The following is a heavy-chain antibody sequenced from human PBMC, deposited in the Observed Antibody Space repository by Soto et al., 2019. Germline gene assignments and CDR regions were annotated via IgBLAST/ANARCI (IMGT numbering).Heavy chain of an antibody. D-gene: IGHD3-3*01. CDR3: ARGGRFLEWLLYYYYYGMDV. V-gene: IGHV4-34*01. Sequence: SETLSLTCAVYGGSFSGYYWSWIRQPPGKGLEWIGEINHSGSTNYNPSLKSRVTISVDTSKNQFSLKLSSVTAADTAVYYCARGGRFLEWLLYYYYYGMDVWGQGTTVTVSS. CDR1: GGSFSGYY. CDR2: INHSGST. J-gene: IGHJ6*02.